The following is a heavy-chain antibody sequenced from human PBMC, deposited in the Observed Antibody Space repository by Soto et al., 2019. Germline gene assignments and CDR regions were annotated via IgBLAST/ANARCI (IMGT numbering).Heavy chain of an antibody. D-gene: IGHD6-13*01. CDR2: ISWNSGSI. V-gene: IGHV3-9*01. CDR3: AKDRRSTFSSSWPCNWFDP. Sequence: GGSLRLSCAASGFTFDDYAMHWVRQAPGKGLEWVSGISWNSGSIGYADSVKGRFTISRDNAKNSLYLQMNSLRAEDTALYYCAKDRRSTFSSSWPCNWFDPWGQGTLVTVSS. CDR1: GFTFDDYA. J-gene: IGHJ5*02.